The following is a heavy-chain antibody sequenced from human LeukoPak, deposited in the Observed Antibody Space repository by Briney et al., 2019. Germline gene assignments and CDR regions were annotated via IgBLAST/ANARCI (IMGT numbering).Heavy chain of an antibody. CDR1: AFTFSSYD. V-gene: IGHV3-13*01. J-gene: IGHJ6*02. D-gene: IGHD2-15*01. CDR2: IGTAGDT. CDR3: ARGPYCSGGSCPPGFYYGMDV. Sequence: PGGSLRLSCAASAFTFSSYDMHWVRQATGKGLEWVSAIGTAGDTYYPGSVKGRLTISRENAKNSLYLQMNSLRAGDTAVYYCARGPYCSGGSCPPGFYYGMDVWGQGTTVTVSS.